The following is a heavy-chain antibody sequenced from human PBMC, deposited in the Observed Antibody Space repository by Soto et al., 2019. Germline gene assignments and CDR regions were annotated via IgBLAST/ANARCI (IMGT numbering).Heavy chain of an antibody. Sequence: QVQLVQSGAEVKKPGDSVKVSCKAFGYTFTAYYMHCVRQAPGQGLEWVGWINPNSGGTTYAEKFQCRVTMARDTSISTVYMELSSLSSDYKAVYYCARSISSAGTGDYWGQGTLVTVSS. CDR2: INPNSGGT. CDR1: GYTFTAYY. D-gene: IGHD6-13*01. J-gene: IGHJ4*02. CDR3: ARSISSAGTGDY. V-gene: IGHV1-2*02.